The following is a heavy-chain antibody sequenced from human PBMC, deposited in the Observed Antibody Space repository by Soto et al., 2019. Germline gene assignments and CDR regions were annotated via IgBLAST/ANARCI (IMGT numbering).Heavy chain of an antibody. CDR1: GYTFTGYY. Sequence: ASVKVSCKASGYTFTGYYMHWVRQAPGQGLEWMGWINPNSGGTNYAQKFQGRVTMTRDTSISTAYMELSRLRSDDTAVYYWARTTGIIVVVPAAMGAHWFDPWGQGTLVTVSS. CDR3: ARTTGIIVVVPAAMGAHWFDP. V-gene: IGHV1-2*02. J-gene: IGHJ5*02. D-gene: IGHD2-2*01. CDR2: INPNSGGT.